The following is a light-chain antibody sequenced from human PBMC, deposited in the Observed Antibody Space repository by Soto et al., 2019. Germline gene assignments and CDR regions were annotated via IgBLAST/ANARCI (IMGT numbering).Light chain of an antibody. CDR2: GNN. J-gene: IGLJ1*01. V-gene: IGLV1-40*01. Sequence: QSVLAQPPSVSGAPGQRVTISCTGSSSNFGSGYDVQWYQQLPGGAPKFLISGNNDRPSGLPDRFSASKSGTSASLAITGLQAEDEADYYCQTYDTSLSAYVFGTGTKVTVL. CDR3: QTYDTSLSAYV. CDR1: SSNFGSGYD.